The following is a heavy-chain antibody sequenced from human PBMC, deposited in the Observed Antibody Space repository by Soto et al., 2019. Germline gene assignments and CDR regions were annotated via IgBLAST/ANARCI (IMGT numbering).Heavy chain of an antibody. J-gene: IGHJ4*02. V-gene: IGHV1-18*01. CDR2: ISTLHGNT. Sequence: QVQLVQSGAEVKKPGASVKVSCKASGYTFTTQGISWMRQAPGQGLEWVGWISTLHGNTDYAQKFQDRVIMTTDTSTSTDYMEPRSLKSDATAVYYCARDPNLSSWRKIDSWGQGTLVTVSS. D-gene: IGHD6-13*01. CDR1: GYTFTTQG. CDR3: ARDPNLSSWRKIDS.